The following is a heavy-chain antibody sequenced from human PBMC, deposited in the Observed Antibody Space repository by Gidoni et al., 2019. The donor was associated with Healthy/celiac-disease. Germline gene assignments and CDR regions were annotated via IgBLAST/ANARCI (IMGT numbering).Heavy chain of an antibody. CDR1: GDTFPSYH. V-gene: IGHV1-8*01. Sequence: QVQLVQSGAEVQKPGASVEVPCKASGDTFPSYHINWVRHATGQGLQLMGWMNPNSGNTGYAQKFQGRVTMTRNTSISTAYMELSSLRSEDTAVYYCARGSMVRGVSWLSLNDNYYYGMDVWGQGTTVTVSS. J-gene: IGHJ6*02. CDR3: ARGSMVRGVSWLSLNDNYYYGMDV. D-gene: IGHD3-10*01. CDR2: MNPNSGNT.